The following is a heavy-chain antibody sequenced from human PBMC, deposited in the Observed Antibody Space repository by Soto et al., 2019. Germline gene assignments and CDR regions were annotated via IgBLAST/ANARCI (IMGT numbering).Heavy chain of an antibody. CDR3: ARELGRATSGWYGGAFDI. J-gene: IGHJ3*02. Sequence: LSLTCTVSGGSISSGGYYWSWLRQHPGKGLEWIGYIYYSGSTYYNPSLKSRVTISVDTSKNQFSLKLSSVTAADTAVYYCARELGRATSGWYGGAFDIWGQGTMVTVSS. CDR1: GGSISSGGYY. D-gene: IGHD6-19*01. V-gene: IGHV4-31*03. CDR2: IYYSGST.